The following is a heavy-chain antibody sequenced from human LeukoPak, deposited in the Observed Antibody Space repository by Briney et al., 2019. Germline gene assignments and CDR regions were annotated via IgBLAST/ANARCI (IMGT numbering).Heavy chain of an antibody. J-gene: IGHJ5*02. D-gene: IGHD3-9*01. Sequence: GRSLRLSCAASVFTFSSYWMSWVRQAPGKGLEWVANIKQDGSEKYYVESAKGRFTISRDNAKNSLYLQMNSVRAEDTDVYDCARDVLRYFDWLSVGNWFDPWGQGTLVTVSS. CDR2: IKQDGSEK. CDR3: ARDVLRYFDWLSVGNWFDP. V-gene: IGHV3-7*01. CDR1: VFTFSSYW.